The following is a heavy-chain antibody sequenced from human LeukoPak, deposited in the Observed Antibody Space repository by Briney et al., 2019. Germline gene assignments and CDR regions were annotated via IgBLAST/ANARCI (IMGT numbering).Heavy chain of an antibody. D-gene: IGHD3-16*01. CDR1: GGSISSSSYY. V-gene: IGHV4-39*07. CDR2: IYYSGRT. J-gene: IGHJ4*02. Sequence: PSETLSLTCTVSGGSISSSSYYWGWIRQPPGKGLEWIGSIYYSGRTYYNPSLKSRVTISVDTSKNQFSLKLTSVPAADTAVYYCARGYFHMKDYVWGSYGVPFGYWGQGTLVTVSS. CDR3: ARGYFHMKDYVWGSYGVPFGY.